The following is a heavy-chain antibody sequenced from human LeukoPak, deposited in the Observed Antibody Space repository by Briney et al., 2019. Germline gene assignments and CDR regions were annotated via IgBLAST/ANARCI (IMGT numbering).Heavy chain of an antibody. Sequence: GESLKISCKGSGYSFTSYWIGWVRQMPGKGLEWMGIIYPGDSDTRYSPSFQGQATISADKSISTAYLQWSSLKASDTAMYYCARRAYCGGDCYSYDYWGQGTLVTVSS. CDR3: ARRAYCGGDCYSYDY. CDR2: IYPGDSDT. V-gene: IGHV5-51*01. D-gene: IGHD2-21*02. J-gene: IGHJ4*02. CDR1: GYSFTSYW.